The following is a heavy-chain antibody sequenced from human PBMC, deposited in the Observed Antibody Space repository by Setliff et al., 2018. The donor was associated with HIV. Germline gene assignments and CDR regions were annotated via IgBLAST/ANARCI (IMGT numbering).Heavy chain of an antibody. CDR2: IRYGGRAT. V-gene: IGHV3-30*02. D-gene: IGHD3-22*01. Sequence: GGSLRLSCAASGFTFSSYGMHWARQSPGKGLEWVAFIRYGGRATHYSDSVKGRFTISRDDSKNTLYLQMNSLRVEDTAVYYCAIDFPASAFYLSSALLTNCWGQGTLVTVSS. CDR1: GFTFSSYG. J-gene: IGHJ4*02. CDR3: AIDFPASAFYLSSALLTNC.